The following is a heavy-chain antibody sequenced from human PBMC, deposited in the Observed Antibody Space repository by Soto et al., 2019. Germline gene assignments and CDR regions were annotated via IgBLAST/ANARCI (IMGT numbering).Heavy chain of an antibody. D-gene: IGHD2-15*01. Sequence: QVQLVESGGGVVQPGRSLRLSCVASGFTFSNNGIHWVRQAPGKGLEWVAVISSDGSKKYYADSVEGRFTISRDNSKNPLYLQMNSLRAEDTAVYYCAMDLYGGSSRFDYWGQGTLVTVSS. CDR1: GFTFSNNG. V-gene: IGHV3-30*03. J-gene: IGHJ4*02. CDR2: ISSDGSKK. CDR3: AMDLYGGSSRFDY.